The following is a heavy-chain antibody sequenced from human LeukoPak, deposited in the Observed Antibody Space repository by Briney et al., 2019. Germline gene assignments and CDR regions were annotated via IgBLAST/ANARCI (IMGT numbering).Heavy chain of an antibody. V-gene: IGHV3-66*01. D-gene: IGHD3-3*01. CDR3: AKDHYDFWSGPVYYYGMDV. Sequence: GGSLRLSCAASGFTVSSNYMSWVRQAPGKGLEWVSVIYSGGSTYYADSVKGRFTISRDNSKNTLYLQMNSLRAEDTAVYYCAKDHYDFWSGPVYYYGMDVWGQGTTVTVSS. CDR2: IYSGGST. CDR1: GFTVSSNY. J-gene: IGHJ6*02.